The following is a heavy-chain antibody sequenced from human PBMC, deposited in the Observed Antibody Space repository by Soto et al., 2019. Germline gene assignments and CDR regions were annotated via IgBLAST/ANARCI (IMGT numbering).Heavy chain of an antibody. CDR2: IIPIFGTA. J-gene: IGHJ5*02. V-gene: IGHV1-69*13. CDR3: ARGSYYYDSSGYPAGFDP. Sequence: SVKVSCKASGGTFSSYAISWVRQAPGQGLEWMGGIIPIFGTANYAQKFQGRVAITADESTSTAYMELSSLRSEDTAVYYCARGSYYYDSSGYPAGFDPWGQGTLVTVSS. D-gene: IGHD3-22*01. CDR1: GGTFSSYA.